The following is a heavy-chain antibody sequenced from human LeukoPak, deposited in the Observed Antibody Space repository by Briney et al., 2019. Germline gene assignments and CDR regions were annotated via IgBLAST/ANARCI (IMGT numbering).Heavy chain of an antibody. CDR3: AREFPDYDILTGYYFSPTPFDP. Sequence: ASVKVSCKASGYTFTDYYMHWVRQAPGQGLEWMGWINPNSGGTNYAQKLQGRVTMTTDTSTSTAYMELRSLRSDDTAVYYCAREFPDYDILTGYYFSPTPFDPWGQGTLVTVSS. V-gene: IGHV1-2*02. J-gene: IGHJ5*02. D-gene: IGHD3-9*01. CDR2: INPNSGGT. CDR1: GYTFTDYY.